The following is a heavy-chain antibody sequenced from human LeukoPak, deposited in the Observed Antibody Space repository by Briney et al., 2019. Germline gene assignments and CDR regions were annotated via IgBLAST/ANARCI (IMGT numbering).Heavy chain of an antibody. CDR1: GFTFSSYG. Sequence: GGSLRLSCAASGFTFSSYGMHWVRRAPGKGLEWVAVISYDGSNKYYADSVKGRFTISRDNSKNTLCLQMNGLRAEDTAVYYCAKDIVVVPAAITYYYYYYGMDVWGQGTTVTVSS. CDR3: AKDIVVVPAAITYYYYYYGMDV. V-gene: IGHV3-30*18. D-gene: IGHD2-2*01. CDR2: ISYDGSNK. J-gene: IGHJ6*02.